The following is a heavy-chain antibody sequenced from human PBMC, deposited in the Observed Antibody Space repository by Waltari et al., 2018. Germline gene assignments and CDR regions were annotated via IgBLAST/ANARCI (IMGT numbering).Heavy chain of an antibody. CDR2: MSGGGGRT. Sequence: EVQLLESGGGLVQPGGSLRLSCAASGFTFSSYAMSWVRQAPGKGLEWVSAMSGGGGRTYYADSVKGRFTISRDNSKNTLYLQMNSLRAEDTAVYYCAKVPPVAELLQQTVYYGMDVWGQGTTVTVSS. V-gene: IGHV3-23*01. CDR3: AKVPPVAELLQQTVYYGMDV. CDR1: GFTFSSYA. J-gene: IGHJ6*02. D-gene: IGHD3-10*01.